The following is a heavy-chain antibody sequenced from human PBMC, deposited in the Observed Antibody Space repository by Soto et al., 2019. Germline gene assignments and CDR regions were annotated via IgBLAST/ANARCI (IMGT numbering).Heavy chain of an antibody. CDR3: AKNGQPPYYYYGLYV. D-gene: IGHD2-8*01. CDR2: ISGYNGDT. CDR1: GYTFTRYG. V-gene: IGHV1-18*01. Sequence: QGHLVQSGAEVKKPGASVKVSCKASGYTFTRYGISWVRQAPGQGLEWKGWISGYNGDTNYAKNLQGRVTMTIDTYTSTAYMELRSLSSDDTAVYYCAKNGQPPYYYYGLYVWGQGTTVTVSS. J-gene: IGHJ6*02.